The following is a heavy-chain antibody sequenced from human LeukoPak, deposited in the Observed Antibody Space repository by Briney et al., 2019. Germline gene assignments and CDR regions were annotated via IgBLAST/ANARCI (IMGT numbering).Heavy chain of an antibody. CDR2: IYYSGST. D-gene: IGHD3-22*01. CDR3: ASSSGSSGPGAFDI. J-gene: IGHJ3*02. CDR1: GGSFSGYY. V-gene: IGHV4-59*01. Sequence: PSETLSLTCAVYGGSFSGYYWSWIRQPPGRGLEWIGYIYYSGSTNYNPSLKSRVTISVDTSKNQFSLKLSSVTAADTAVYYCASSSGSSGPGAFDIWGQGTMVTVSS.